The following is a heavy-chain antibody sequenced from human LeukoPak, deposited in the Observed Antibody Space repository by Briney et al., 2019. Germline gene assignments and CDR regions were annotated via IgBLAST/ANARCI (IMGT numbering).Heavy chain of an antibody. D-gene: IGHD3-10*01. J-gene: IGHJ4*02. Sequence: GGSLRLSCAASGFTFSSYAMHWARQAPGKGLEWVAVISYDGSNKYYADSVKGRFTISRDNSKNTLYLQMNSLRAEDTAVYYCARTLLEFMVRGVISDYWGQGTLVTVSS. V-gene: IGHV3-30-3*01. CDR3: ARTLLEFMVRGVISDY. CDR2: ISYDGSNK. CDR1: GFTFSSYA.